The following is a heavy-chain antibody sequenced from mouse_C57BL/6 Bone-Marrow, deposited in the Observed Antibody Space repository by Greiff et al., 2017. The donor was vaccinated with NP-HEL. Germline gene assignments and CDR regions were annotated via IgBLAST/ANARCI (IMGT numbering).Heavy chain of an antibody. CDR2: ISDGGSYT. CDR1: GFNFSSYA. Sequence: EVQLVESGGGLVKPGGSLKLSCAASGFNFSSYAMSWVRQTPEKRLEWVATISDGGSYTYYPDNVKGRFTISRDNAKNNLYLQMSHLKSEDTAMYYCARTLLWYFDVWGTGTTVTVSS. CDR3: ARTLLWYFDV. D-gene: IGHD1-1*01. J-gene: IGHJ1*03. V-gene: IGHV5-4*01.